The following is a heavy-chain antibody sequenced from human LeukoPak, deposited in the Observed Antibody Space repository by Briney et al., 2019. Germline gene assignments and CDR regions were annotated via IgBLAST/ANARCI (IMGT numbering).Heavy chain of an antibody. V-gene: IGHV3-9*01. CDR1: GFTFDDYA. CDR2: ISWNSGSI. D-gene: IGHD7-27*01. Sequence: PGGSLRLSCAASGFTFDDYAMHWVRQAPGKGLEWVSGISWNSGSIGYADSVKGRFTISRDNAKNSLYLQMNSLRAEDTALYYCAKGPKLGIRNYFDYWGQGTLVTVSS. J-gene: IGHJ4*02. CDR3: AKGPKLGIRNYFDY.